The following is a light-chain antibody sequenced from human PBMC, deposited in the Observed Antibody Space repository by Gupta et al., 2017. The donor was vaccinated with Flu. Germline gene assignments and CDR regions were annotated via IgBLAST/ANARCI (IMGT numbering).Light chain of an antibody. V-gene: IGKV3-20*01. J-gene: IGKJ2*01. Sequence: ASQSFSSSYLAWYQQKPGQAPRLLIYGASSRATGIPDRFSGSGSGTDFTLTISRLEPEDFAVYYCQQYGSSPYTFGQGTKLEIK. CDR2: GAS. CDR3: QQYGSSPYT. CDR1: QSFSSSY.